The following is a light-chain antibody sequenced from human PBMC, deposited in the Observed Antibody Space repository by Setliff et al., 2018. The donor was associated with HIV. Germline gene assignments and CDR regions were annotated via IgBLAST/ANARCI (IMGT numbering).Light chain of an antibody. CDR2: WSS. CDR3: QQYFTTPPWG. V-gene: IGKV4-1*01. Sequence: DIVMTQSPDSLAVSLGERVTINCKSSQSVLYNSNNKHFLAWYQQKPGQPPKLPIYWSSTRESGVPDRFSGSGSGTDFTLTISSLQAEDVAVYYCQQYFTTPPWGVGQGTKV. J-gene: IGKJ1*01. CDR1: QSVLYNSNNKHF.